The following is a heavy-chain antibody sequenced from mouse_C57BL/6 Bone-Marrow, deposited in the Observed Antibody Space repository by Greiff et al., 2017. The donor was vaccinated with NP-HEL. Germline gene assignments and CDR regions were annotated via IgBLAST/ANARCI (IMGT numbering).Heavy chain of an antibody. CDR1: GYSITSGYY. CDR3: ATNDYGGFAY. D-gene: IGHD2-4*01. Sequence: EVQLQQSGPGLVKPSQSLSLTCSVTGYSITSGYYWNWIRQFPGNKLEWMGYISYDGSNNYNPSLKNRISITRDTSKNQFFLKLNSVTTEDTATYYCATNDYGGFAYWGQGTLVTVSA. J-gene: IGHJ3*01. V-gene: IGHV3-6*01. CDR2: ISYDGSN.